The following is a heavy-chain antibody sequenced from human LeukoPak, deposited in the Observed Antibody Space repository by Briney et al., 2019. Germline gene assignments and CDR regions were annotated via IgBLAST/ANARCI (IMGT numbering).Heavy chain of an antibody. CDR2: IKQDGGET. CDR1: GFTFSSYW. Sequence: GGSLRLSCAASGFTFSSYWMSWVRQAPGKGLEWVANIKQDGGETYYVDSVKGRFTISRDNAKNSLYLQMNSLRAEDTALYFCARGTYSFSSTSYYLYYMDVWGRGTTVTVSS. V-gene: IGHV3-7*01. CDR3: ARGTYSFSSTSYYLYYMDV. J-gene: IGHJ6*03. D-gene: IGHD5-18*01.